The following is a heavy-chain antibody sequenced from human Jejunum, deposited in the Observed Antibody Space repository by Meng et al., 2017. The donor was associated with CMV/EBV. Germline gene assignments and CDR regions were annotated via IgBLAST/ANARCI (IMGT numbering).Heavy chain of an antibody. V-gene: IGHV1-18*01. D-gene: IGHD2-2*01. CDR1: TKYG. Sequence: TKYGVSWVRQAPGQGLEWMGWISAYNGNRNYAQKFQGRIIMTTDTSTSTAYVELRSLRPDDTAVYYCASGGLGGGVPAAYPDIYFDYWGQGTLVTVSS. J-gene: IGHJ4*02. CDR3: ASGGLGGGVPAAYPDIYFDY. CDR2: ISAYNGNR.